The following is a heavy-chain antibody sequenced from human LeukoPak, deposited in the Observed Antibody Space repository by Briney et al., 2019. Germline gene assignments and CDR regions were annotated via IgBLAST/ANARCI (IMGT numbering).Heavy chain of an antibody. D-gene: IGHD6-13*01. J-gene: IGHJ4*02. CDR1: GGSFSGYY. Sequence: LSLTCAVYGGSFSGYYWSWIRQAPGKGLEWVSYINNSDKSMCADSVKGRFTISRDNAKSSLYLQMNSLRAEDTAVYYCVRGAGIKDYWGQGTLVTVSS. V-gene: IGHV3-11*04. CDR2: INNSDKSM. CDR3: VRGAGIKDY.